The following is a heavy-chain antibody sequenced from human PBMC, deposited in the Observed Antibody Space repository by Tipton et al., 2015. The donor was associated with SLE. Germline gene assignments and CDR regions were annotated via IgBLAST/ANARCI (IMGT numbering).Heavy chain of an antibody. CDR2: IFHSGDV. J-gene: IGHJ6*03. CDR1: GFYISSGYH. V-gene: IGHV4-38-2*02. Sequence: TLSLTCIVSGFYISSGYHRGWVRQPPGKGLEWIGSIFHSGDVFYTPSLKSRVAISADTSKNQLSLKLSSVTAADTAMYYCARERSGRFRYLDVWGKGTTVTVSS. D-gene: IGHD1-26*01. CDR3: ARERSGRFRYLDV.